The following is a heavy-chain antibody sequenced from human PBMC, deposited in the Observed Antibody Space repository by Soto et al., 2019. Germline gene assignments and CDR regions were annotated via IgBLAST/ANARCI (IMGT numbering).Heavy chain of an antibody. CDR2: INPSGGST. D-gene: IGHD3-10*01. V-gene: IGHV1-46*01. CDR1: GYTFTSYY. CDR3: ARDIGSGSYLNTYGMDV. J-gene: IGHJ6*02. Sequence: ASVKVSCKASGYTFTSYYMHWVRQAPGQGLEWMGIINPSGGSTSYAQKFQGRVTMTRDTSTSTVYMELSSLRSEDTAVYYCARDIGSGSYLNTYGMDVWGQGTTVTVSS.